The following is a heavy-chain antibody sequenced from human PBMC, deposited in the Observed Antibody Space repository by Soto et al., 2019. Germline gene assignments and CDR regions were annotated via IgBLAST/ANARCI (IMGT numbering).Heavy chain of an antibody. D-gene: IGHD2-21*02. CDR2: ISSSGDII. J-gene: IGHJ1*01. CDR1: GFTFSDYY. CDR3: ATPGCGGDCLKEYFQH. V-gene: IGHV3-11*04. Sequence: GGSLRLSCAASGFTFSDYYMSWIRQAPGKGLEWVSYISSSGDIIYDADSVKGRFTISRDNSKNTLYLQMNSLRAEDTAVYYCATPGCGGDCLKEYFQHWGQGTLVTVSS.